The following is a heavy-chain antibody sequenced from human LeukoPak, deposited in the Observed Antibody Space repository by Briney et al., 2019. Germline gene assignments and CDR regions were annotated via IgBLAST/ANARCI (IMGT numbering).Heavy chain of an antibody. J-gene: IGHJ5*02. D-gene: IGHD1-14*01. CDR2: IYPRDGST. CDR1: GYTFTSNY. Sequence: GASVKVSCKASGYTFTSNYIHWVRQAPGQGLEWMGMIYPRDGSTSYAQKFQGRVTLTRDTSTSTVYMELTSLRSEDTAMYYCAKETPNTGWFDPWGQGTLVTVSS. V-gene: IGHV1-46*01. CDR3: AKETPNTGWFDP.